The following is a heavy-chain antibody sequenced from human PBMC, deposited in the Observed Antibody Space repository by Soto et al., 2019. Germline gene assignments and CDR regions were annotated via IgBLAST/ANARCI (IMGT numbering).Heavy chain of an antibody. CDR2: ISGSGGST. J-gene: IGHJ6*02. D-gene: IGHD3-10*01. V-gene: IGHV3-23*01. CDR3: AKVGVSFGELLTLFYYYYGMDV. Sequence: GGSLRLSCAASGFTFSSYAMSWVRQAPGKGLEWVSAISGSGGSTYYADSVKGRFTISRDNSKNTLYLQMNSLRAEDTAVYYCAKVGVSFGELLTLFYYYYGMDVWGQGTTVTVSS. CDR1: GFTFSSYA.